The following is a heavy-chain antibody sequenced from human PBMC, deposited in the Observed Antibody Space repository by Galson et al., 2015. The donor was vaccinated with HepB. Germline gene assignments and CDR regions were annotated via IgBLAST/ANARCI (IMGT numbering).Heavy chain of an antibody. D-gene: IGHD1-26*01. J-gene: IGHJ3*02. Sequence: SLRLSCAASGFTFSSYWMSWVRQAPGKGLEWVANIKQDGSEKYYVDSVKGRFTISRDNAKNSLYLEMNSLRAEDTAVYYCARVVFRGSPVGAFDIWGQGTMVTVSS. CDR3: ARVVFRGSPVGAFDI. V-gene: IGHV3-7*01. CDR1: GFTFSSYW. CDR2: IKQDGSEK.